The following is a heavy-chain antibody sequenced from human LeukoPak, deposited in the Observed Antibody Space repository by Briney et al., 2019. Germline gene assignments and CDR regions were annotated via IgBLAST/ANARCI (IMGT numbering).Heavy chain of an antibody. J-gene: IGHJ4*02. V-gene: IGHV3-53*01. CDR1: GFTVSSSY. D-gene: IGHD3-10*01. CDR3: ARGRGLPGPLDY. Sequence: PGGSLRLSCAASGFTVSSSYMSWVRQAPGKGLEWVSVIYSGGFTYYADSVKGRFTISRDNAKNSLYLQMNSLRAEDTAVYYCARGRGLPGPLDYWGQGTLVTVSS. CDR2: IYSGGFT.